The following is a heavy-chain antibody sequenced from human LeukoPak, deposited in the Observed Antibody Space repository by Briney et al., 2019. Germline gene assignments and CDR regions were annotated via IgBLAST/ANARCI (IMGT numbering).Heavy chain of an antibody. CDR1: GGTFSSYA. CDR2: IIPIFGTA. Sequence: SVKVSCKASGGTFSSYAISWVRQAPGQGLEWMGGIIPIFGTANYAQEFQGRVTITADESTSTAYMELSSLRSEDTAVYYCARGSSGYYYFDYWGQGTLVTVSS. J-gene: IGHJ4*02. V-gene: IGHV1-69*13. D-gene: IGHD3-22*01. CDR3: ARGSSGYYYFDY.